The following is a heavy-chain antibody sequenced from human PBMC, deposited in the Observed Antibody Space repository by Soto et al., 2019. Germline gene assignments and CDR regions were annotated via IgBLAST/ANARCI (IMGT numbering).Heavy chain of an antibody. D-gene: IGHD6-13*01. V-gene: IGHV3-21*01. J-gene: IGHJ5*02. CDR3: TRDASRDSSARGWFDP. CDR1: GFTFRSFA. CDR2: ISSNSAYI. Sequence: LILSCAASGFTFRSFAMNWVRQAPGKGLEWVSTISSNSAYIYYTDALRGRFTISRDNAKNSLHLQMNSLRAEDTAVYYCTRDASRDSSARGWFDPWGPGTLVTAPQ.